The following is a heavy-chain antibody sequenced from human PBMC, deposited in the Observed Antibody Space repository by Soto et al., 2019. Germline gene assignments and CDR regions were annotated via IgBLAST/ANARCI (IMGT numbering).Heavy chain of an antibody. CDR2: IFSNDEQ. D-gene: IGHD6-19*01. V-gene: IGHV2-26*01. Sequence: QVTLKESGPVLVKPTETLTLTCTVSGFSLSNARMGVSWIRQPPGKALEWLAHIFSNDEQSYSTSLKSRITISKDTSNRPVVLTMTTMDPVDTATYYCARTPGLAVANNWFDPWGQGTLVTVSS. CDR3: ARTPGLAVANNWFDP. CDR1: GFSLSNARMG. J-gene: IGHJ5*02.